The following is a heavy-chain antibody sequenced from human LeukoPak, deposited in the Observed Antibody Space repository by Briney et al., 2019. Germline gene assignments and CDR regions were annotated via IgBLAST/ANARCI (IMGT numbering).Heavy chain of an antibody. J-gene: IGHJ4*02. CDR1: GFTFADYA. V-gene: IGHV3-43*02. CDR2: ISGDGGST. D-gene: IGHD6-19*01. CDR3: AEDNGSGWYPAFDY. Sequence: GGSLRLSCAASGFTFADYAMHWVRQAPGKGLEWVSLISGDGGSTNYADSVKGRFTISRENSKNPLYLQMNRLKTEDTACYYCAEDNGSGWYPAFDYWGQGTLVTVSS.